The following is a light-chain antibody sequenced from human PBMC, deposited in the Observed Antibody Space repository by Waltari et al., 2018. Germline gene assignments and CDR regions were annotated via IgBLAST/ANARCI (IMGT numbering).Light chain of an antibody. CDR1: QGIRSW. J-gene: IGKJ4*01. CDR2: AAS. Sequence: DIQMTQSPPSVSASVGDRVPLPCRASQGIRSWLAWYQQKPGKAPKLLIYAASSLQGGVPSRFSGSGSGTEFTLTISSLQPEDVATYYCQEANSFPLTFGGGTKVEI. V-gene: IGKV1-12*01. CDR3: QEANSFPLT.